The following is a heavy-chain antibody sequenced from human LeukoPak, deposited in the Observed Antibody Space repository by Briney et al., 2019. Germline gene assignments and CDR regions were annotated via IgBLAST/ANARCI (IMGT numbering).Heavy chain of an antibody. CDR3: ARQDYGHQNYYYGMDV. CDR2: IYPGDSDT. D-gene: IGHD4-17*01. CDR1: GYSFTSYW. J-gene: IGHJ6*02. V-gene: IGHV5-51*01. Sequence: GESLKISCKGSGYSFTSYWIGWVRQMPGKGLEWMGIIYPGDSDTRYSPSFQGQVTISADKSISTAYLQWSSLKASDTAMYYCARQDYGHQNYYYGMDVWGQGTTVTVSS.